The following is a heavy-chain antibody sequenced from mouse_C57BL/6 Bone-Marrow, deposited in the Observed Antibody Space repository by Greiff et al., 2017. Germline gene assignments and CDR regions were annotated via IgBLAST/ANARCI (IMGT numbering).Heavy chain of an antibody. CDR1: GYSITSGYY. Sequence: EVQLQQSGPGLVKPSQSLSLTCSVTGYSITSGYYWNWIRQFPGNKLEWMGYISYDGSNNYNPSLKNRISITRDTSKNQFFLKLNSVTTEDTATYYCARDNSDMDYWGQGTSVTVSS. V-gene: IGHV3-6*01. J-gene: IGHJ4*01. CDR2: ISYDGSN. CDR3: ARDNSDMDY.